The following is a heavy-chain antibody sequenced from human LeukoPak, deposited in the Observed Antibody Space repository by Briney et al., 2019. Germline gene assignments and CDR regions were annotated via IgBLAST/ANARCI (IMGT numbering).Heavy chain of an antibody. Sequence: GGSLRLSCAASGFSFSDYSMNWVRQAPGKGLEWVSFISSYSTYIYYADSLKGRFTISRDNAKNSLYLQMNSLRAEDTAVYYCARDSFAGYDSSGYSSHDYWGQGTLVTVSS. CDR1: GFSFSDYS. CDR3: ARDSFAGYDSSGYSSHDY. D-gene: IGHD3-22*01. J-gene: IGHJ4*02. CDR2: ISSYSTYI. V-gene: IGHV3-21*01.